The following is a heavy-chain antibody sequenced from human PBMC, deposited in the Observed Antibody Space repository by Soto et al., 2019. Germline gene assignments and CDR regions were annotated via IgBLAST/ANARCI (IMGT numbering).Heavy chain of an antibody. CDR2: IYWDDDK. V-gene: IGHV2-5*02. J-gene: IGHJ2*01. CDR1: GFSVDSHAVG. D-gene: IGHD4-4*01. CDR3: AHSEESRDSYSPCWYFDL. Sequence: QITLKESGPTLVKPTQTLTLTCTFSGFSVDSHAVGVGWFRQPPGKALQWLALIYWDDDKRYSPSLKSRLTITKGHSINQVALTMTSMDPVDTATYYCAHSEESRDSYSPCWYFDLWGRGTPVTVSS.